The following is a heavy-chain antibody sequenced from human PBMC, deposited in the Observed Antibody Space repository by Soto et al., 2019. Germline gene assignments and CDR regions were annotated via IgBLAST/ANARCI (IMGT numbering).Heavy chain of an antibody. CDR2: IYYSGST. V-gene: IGHV4-39*01. J-gene: IGHJ4*02. D-gene: IGHD5-12*01. CDR1: GGSISSSSYY. Sequence: PSETLSLTCTVSGGSISSSSYYWGWIRQPPGKGLEWIGSIYYSGSTYYNPSLKSRVTISVDTSKNQFSLKLSSVTAADTAVYYCASRSGGYDYGAFDYRAQRTLVTVSS. CDR3: ASRSGGYDYGAFDY.